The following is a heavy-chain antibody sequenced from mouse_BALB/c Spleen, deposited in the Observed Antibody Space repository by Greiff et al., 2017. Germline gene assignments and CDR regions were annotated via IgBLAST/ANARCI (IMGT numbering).Heavy chain of an antibody. D-gene: IGHD1-1*01. CDR1: GFSLTSYG. J-gene: IGHJ4*01. CDR2: IWSGGST. Sequence: VKLMESGPGLVQPSQSLSITCTVSGFSLTSYGVHWVRQSPGKGLEWLGVIWSGGSTDYNAAFISRLSISKDNSKSQVFFKMNSLQANDTAIYYCARKSNYYGYAMDYWGQGTSVTVSS. V-gene: IGHV2-2*02. CDR3: ARKSNYYGYAMDY.